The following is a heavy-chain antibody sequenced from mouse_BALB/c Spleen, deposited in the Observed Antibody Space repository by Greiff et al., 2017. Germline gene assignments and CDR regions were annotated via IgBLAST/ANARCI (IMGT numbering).Heavy chain of an antibody. D-gene: IGHD1-1*01. CDR1: GYTFTSYV. V-gene: IGHV1-14*01. J-gene: IGHJ4*01. CDR2: INPYNDGT. Sequence: EVQLQQSGPELVKPGASVKMSCKASGYTFTSYVMHWVKQKPGQGLEWIGYINPYNDGTKYNEKFKGKATLTSDKSSSTAYMELSSLTSEDSAVYYCARYGSSPYYAMDYWGQGTSLTVSS. CDR3: ARYGSSPYYAMDY.